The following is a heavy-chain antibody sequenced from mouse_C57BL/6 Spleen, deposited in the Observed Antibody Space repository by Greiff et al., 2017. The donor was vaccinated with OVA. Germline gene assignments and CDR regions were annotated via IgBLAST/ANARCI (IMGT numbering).Heavy chain of an antibody. J-gene: IGHJ1*03. V-gene: IGHV1-64*01. CDR2: IHPNSGST. CDR3: ARPITTEVDCYFDV. D-gene: IGHD1-1*01. CDR1: GYTFTSYW. Sequence: QVQLQQPGAELVKPGASVKLSCKASGYTFTSYWMHWVKQRPGQGLEWIGLIHPNSGSTNYNEKFKSKATLTVDKSSSTAYMQLSSLTSEDSAVYYCARPITTEVDCYFDVWGTGTTVTVSS.